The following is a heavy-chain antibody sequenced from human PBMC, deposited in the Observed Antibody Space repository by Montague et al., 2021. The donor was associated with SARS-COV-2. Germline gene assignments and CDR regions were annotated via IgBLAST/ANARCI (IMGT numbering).Heavy chain of an antibody. V-gene: IGHV4-4*07. D-gene: IGHD2-15*01. CDR1: GGSISNYH. Sequence: SETLSLTCTVSGGSISNYHRSWIRQPAGKGLDWIGRINSSGSTNXNPSLKSRIPMSVYTSKNQFSLKLSSVTAADTAIYYCARDYSHCSGGSCVFDYWGQGTLVTVSS. J-gene: IGHJ4*01. CDR2: INSSGST. CDR3: ARDYSHCSGGSCVFDY.